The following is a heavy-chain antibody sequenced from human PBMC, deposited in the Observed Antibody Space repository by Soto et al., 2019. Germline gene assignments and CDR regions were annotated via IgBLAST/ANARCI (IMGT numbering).Heavy chain of an antibody. CDR2: ISGSGGST. J-gene: IGHJ4*02. Sequence: AGGSLRLSCAASGFTFSSYAMSWVRQAPGKGREWDSAISGSGGSTYYADSVKGRFTISRDNSKNTLYLQMNSLRAEDTAVYYCAKVVESSSWHQWAQQYYFDYWGQGTLVTVSS. CDR3: AKVVESSSWHQWAQQYYFDY. CDR1: GFTFSSYA. V-gene: IGHV3-23*01. D-gene: IGHD6-13*01.